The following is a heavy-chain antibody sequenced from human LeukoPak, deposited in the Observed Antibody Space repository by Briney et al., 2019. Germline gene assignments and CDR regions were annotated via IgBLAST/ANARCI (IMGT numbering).Heavy chain of an antibody. CDR1: GFTFSSYA. Sequence: PGGSLRLSCAAAGFTFSSYAMTWVRQAPGKGLEWVSAIDGSGDDTSYADSVKGRFTISRDNSKNTLFLQMNTLRADDTAVYYCARAIMIEGRTAFDIWGQGTMVTVSS. J-gene: IGHJ3*02. CDR2: IDGSGDDT. CDR3: ARAIMIEGRTAFDI. V-gene: IGHV3-23*01. D-gene: IGHD3-22*01.